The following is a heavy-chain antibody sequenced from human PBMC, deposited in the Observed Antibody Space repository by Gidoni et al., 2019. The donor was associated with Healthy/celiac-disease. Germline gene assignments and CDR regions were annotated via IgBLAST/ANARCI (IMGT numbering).Heavy chain of an antibody. J-gene: IGHJ4*02. Sequence: EVQLLESGGGLVQPGGSLRLSCAASGFTFSSYAMSWVRQAPGKGLEWVSAISGSGGSTYYADSVKGRFTISRDNSKNTLYLQMNSLRAEDTAVYYCAKVSYYVFLEWLAPFDYWGQGTLVTVSS. CDR3: AKVSYYVFLEWLAPFDY. CDR1: GFTFSSYA. D-gene: IGHD3-3*01. V-gene: IGHV3-23*01. CDR2: ISGSGGST.